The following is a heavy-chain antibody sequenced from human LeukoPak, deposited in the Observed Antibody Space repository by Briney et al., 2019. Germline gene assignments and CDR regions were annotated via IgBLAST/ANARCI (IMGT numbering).Heavy chain of an antibody. J-gene: IGHJ2*01. CDR1: GGSISSYY. CDR3: ARATTRPLSGYFDL. D-gene: IGHD1-7*01. V-gene: IGHV4-59*12. Sequence: SETLSLTCTVSGGSISSYYWSWIRQPPGKGLEWIAYISDIGSINYNPSLKSRVTISVDTSKNQFSLKLSSVTAADTAMYYCARATTRPLSGYFDLWGRGTLVTVSS. CDR2: ISDIGSI.